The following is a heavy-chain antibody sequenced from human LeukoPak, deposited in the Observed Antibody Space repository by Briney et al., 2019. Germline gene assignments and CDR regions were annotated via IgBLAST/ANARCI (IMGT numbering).Heavy chain of an antibody. D-gene: IGHD3-10*01. Sequence: SETLSLTCTVSGGSISSYYLSWIRQPAGKGLEWIWRIYTSGGTTYNPSLKSRVTMSVDKSKKQLSLKLSSVTDADTAMYYCGRDRPVGDYYGSGSYSLDYWGQGTLVTVSS. CDR1: GGSISSYY. J-gene: IGHJ4*02. CDR2: IYTSGGT. CDR3: GRDRPVGDYYGSGSYSLDY. V-gene: IGHV4-4*07.